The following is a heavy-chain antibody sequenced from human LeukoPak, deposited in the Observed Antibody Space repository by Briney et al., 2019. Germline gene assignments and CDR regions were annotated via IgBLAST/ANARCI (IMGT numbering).Heavy chain of an antibody. CDR1: GFTVSSNY. CDR2: IYSGGST. Sequence: PGGSLRLSCAASGFTVSSNYMSWVRQAPGKGLEWVSVIYSGGSTYYAGSVKGRFTIFRHNSKNTLYLQMNSLRAEDTAVYYCASQVRGDLISYGMDVWGQGTTVTVSS. D-gene: IGHD3-10*01. J-gene: IGHJ6*02. V-gene: IGHV3-53*04. CDR3: ASQVRGDLISYGMDV.